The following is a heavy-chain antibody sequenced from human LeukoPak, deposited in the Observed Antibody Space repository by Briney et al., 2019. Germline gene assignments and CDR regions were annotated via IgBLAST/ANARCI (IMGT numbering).Heavy chain of an antibody. Sequence: GGSLRLSCAASGFTFSSNYMSWVRQAPGKGLEWVSVIYSGGSTYYADSVKGRFTISRDNSKNTLYLQMNSLRAEDTAVYYCARDGTEDFWPDYYGMDVWGQGTTVTVSS. CDR1: GFTFSSNY. D-gene: IGHD3-3*01. CDR3: ARDGTEDFWPDYYGMDV. CDR2: IYSGGST. V-gene: IGHV3-53*01. J-gene: IGHJ6*02.